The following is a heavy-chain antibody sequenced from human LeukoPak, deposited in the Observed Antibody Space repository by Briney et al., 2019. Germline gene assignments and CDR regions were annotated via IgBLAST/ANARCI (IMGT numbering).Heavy chain of an antibody. Sequence: ASVKVSCKASGGTFSSYAISWVRQAPGQGLEWMGWINPNSGGTNYAQKFQGRVTMTRDTSISTAYMELSRLRSDDTAVYYCASSARGSYYGYFQHWGQGTLVTVSS. V-gene: IGHV1-2*02. CDR3: ASSARGSYYGYFQH. CDR2: INPNSGGT. D-gene: IGHD1-26*01. J-gene: IGHJ1*01. CDR1: GGTFSSYA.